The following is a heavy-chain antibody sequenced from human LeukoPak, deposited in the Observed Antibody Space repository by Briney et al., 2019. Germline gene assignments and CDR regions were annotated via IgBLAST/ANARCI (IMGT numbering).Heavy chain of an antibody. V-gene: IGHV3-11*01. Sequence: GGSLRLSCAASGFTFSDYYMSWIRQAPGKGLEWVSYISSSGSTIYYADSVKGRFTISRDNAKNSLYLQMNSLRAEDTAVYYCARDGSYFTDSSGYVDYWGQGTLVTVSS. CDR1: GFTFSDYY. D-gene: IGHD3-22*01. J-gene: IGHJ4*02. CDR2: ISSSGSTI. CDR3: ARDGSYFTDSSGYVDY.